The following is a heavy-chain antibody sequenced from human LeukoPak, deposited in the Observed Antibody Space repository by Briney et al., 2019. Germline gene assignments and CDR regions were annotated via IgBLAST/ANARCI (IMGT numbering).Heavy chain of an antibody. Sequence: SATLSLTCTVSGRSISSYYWSWIRQPPGKGLEWIGYIYYTGSDNYNPSLQSRVTLSVDTSKNQFSLKLSSVTAADTAVYYCARGVNDTLTGYSFYYFDYWGQGTLVTVSS. CDR1: GRSISSYY. V-gene: IGHV4-59*01. CDR2: IYYTGSD. CDR3: ARGVNDTLTGYSFYYFDY. D-gene: IGHD3-9*01. J-gene: IGHJ4*02.